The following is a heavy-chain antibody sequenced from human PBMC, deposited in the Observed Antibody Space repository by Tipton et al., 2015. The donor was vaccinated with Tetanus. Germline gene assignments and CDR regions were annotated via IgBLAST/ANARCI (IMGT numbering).Heavy chain of an antibody. Sequence: SLRLSCAASGFTFNGYGMHWVRQAPGKGLEWLAVSWYDGTDKYYADSVKGRFTISRDKSKNTLYLQMNCLRAEDTALFYCAREAGCSGGSCFSGDVDPWGQGTQVTVSS. J-gene: IGHJ5*02. CDR3: AREAGCSGGSCFSGDVDP. CDR2: SWYDGTDK. V-gene: IGHV3-33*01. D-gene: IGHD2-15*01. CDR1: GFTFNGYG.